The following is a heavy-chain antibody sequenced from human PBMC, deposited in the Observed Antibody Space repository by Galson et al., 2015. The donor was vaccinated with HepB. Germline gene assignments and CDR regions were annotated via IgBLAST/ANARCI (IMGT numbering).Heavy chain of an antibody. CDR3: ARDDGSYFAGTFHY. V-gene: IGHV1-2*02. J-gene: IGHJ4*02. CDR1: GYTFSDYY. D-gene: IGHD1-26*01. Sequence: SVKVSCKASGYTFSDYYMHWVRQAPGQGLVWMGWINPNSGGTNYAQNFQGRVTMTLDTSITTAYMELRRLRSDDTAVYYCARDDGSYFAGTFHYWGQGTLVTVSS. CDR2: INPNSGGT.